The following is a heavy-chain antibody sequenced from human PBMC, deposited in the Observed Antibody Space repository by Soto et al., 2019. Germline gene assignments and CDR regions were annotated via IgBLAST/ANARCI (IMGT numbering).Heavy chain of an antibody. CDR2: INSDGSSI. CDR1: GFTFSRYW. J-gene: IGHJ4*02. D-gene: IGHD3-3*01. CDR3: ARLPVDTITSLDY. Sequence: EVQLVESGGDLVQPGGFLRLSCATSGFTFSRYWMHWVRQVPGKGLVWVSRINSDGSSIGYSDSVKGRFTISRDNAKNTLYLQMNSLRVEDTAVYYCARLPVDTITSLDYWGQGTLVTVSS. V-gene: IGHV3-74*01.